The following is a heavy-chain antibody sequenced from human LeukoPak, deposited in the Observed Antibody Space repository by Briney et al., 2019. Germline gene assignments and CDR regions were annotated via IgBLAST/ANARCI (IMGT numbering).Heavy chain of an antibody. CDR1: GGSISSSSYY. V-gene: IGHV4-39*01. CDR2: IYYSGST. Sequence: PSETLSLTCTVSGGSISSSSYYWGWIHQPPGKGLEWIGSIYYSGSTYYNPSLKSRVTISVDTSKNQFSLKLSSVTAADTAVYYCARHVGVLLWFGELLGQQDYWGQGTLVTVSS. J-gene: IGHJ4*02. D-gene: IGHD3-10*01. CDR3: ARHVGVLLWFGELLGQQDY.